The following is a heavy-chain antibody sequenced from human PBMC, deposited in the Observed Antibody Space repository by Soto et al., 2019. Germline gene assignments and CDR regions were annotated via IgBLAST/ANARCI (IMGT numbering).Heavy chain of an antibody. CDR1: GFTFSKSA. J-gene: IGHJ4*02. Sequence: HPGGSLRLSCAASGFTFSKSAMNWVRQAPGKGLEWVAAISASGGRTYYADSVQGRFTISRDNARSTVTLQMNSLRLEDTALYYCAKDHPDSGDLGPFDSWGQGDLVTVSS. V-gene: IGHV3-23*01. D-gene: IGHD1-26*01. CDR3: AKDHPDSGDLGPFDS. CDR2: ISASGGRT.